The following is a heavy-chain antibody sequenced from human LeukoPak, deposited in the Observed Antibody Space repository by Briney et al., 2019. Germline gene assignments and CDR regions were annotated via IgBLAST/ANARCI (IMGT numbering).Heavy chain of an antibody. J-gene: IGHJ4*02. V-gene: IGHV1-8*01. Sequence: ASVKVSCKVSGYTLTELSMHWVRQAPGKGLEWMGWMNPNSGNTGYAQKFQGRVTMTRNTSISTAYMELSSLRSEDTAVYYCARGSAAAGTDFDYWGQGTLVTVSS. CDR1: GYTLTELS. CDR3: ARGSAAAGTDFDY. D-gene: IGHD6-13*01. CDR2: MNPNSGNT.